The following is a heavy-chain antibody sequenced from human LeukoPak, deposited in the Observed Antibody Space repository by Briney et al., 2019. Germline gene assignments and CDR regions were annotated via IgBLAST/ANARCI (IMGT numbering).Heavy chain of an antibody. D-gene: IGHD6-6*01. V-gene: IGHV3-23*01. CDR1: GFTFSSYA. CDR2: ISGSGGST. CDR3: AKSPEAYSSSSMGGF. Sequence: PGGSLRLSCAASGFTFSSYAMSWVRQAPGKGLEWVSAISGSGGSTYYADSVKGRLTISRDNSKNTLYLQMNSLRAEDTAVYYCAKSPEAYSSSSMGGFWGQGTLVTVSS. J-gene: IGHJ4*02.